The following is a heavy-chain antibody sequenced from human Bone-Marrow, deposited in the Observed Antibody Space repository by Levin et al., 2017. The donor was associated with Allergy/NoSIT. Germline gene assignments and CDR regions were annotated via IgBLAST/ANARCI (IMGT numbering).Heavy chain of an antibody. D-gene: IGHD3-3*01. CDR3: ARAQGSDFWSGYPDWFDP. CDR1: GGSISSRSYY. V-gene: IGHV4-39*01. J-gene: IGHJ5*02. Sequence: SETLSLTCTVSGGSISSRSYYWGWIRQPPGKGLEWIGNIYYSGSAHYNPSLKSRVTISVDTSKNQFSLKLSSVTAADTAVYYCARAQGSDFWSGYPDWFDPWGQGTLVTVSS. CDR2: IYYSGSA.